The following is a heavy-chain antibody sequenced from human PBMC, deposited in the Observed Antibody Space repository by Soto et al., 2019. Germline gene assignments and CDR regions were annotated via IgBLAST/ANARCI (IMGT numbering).Heavy chain of an antibody. CDR1: GYIFSSYY. J-gene: IGHJ6*02. V-gene: IGHV1-46*01. CDR3: ARETVNYYSGKDV. Sequence: ASVKVSCKASGYIFSSYYMHWLRQAPGQGREWLGVIKPSGGSVTYAQKFQGRVTMTRDTSTNTVYMELSSLSSEDAAVYYCARETVNYYSGKDVWGQGTTVTVSS. D-gene: IGHD3-10*01. CDR2: IKPSGGSV.